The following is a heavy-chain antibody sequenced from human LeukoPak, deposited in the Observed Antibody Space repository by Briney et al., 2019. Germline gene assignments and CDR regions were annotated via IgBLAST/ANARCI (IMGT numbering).Heavy chain of an antibody. CDR2: ISGSGGST. CDR3: AKNMVRGVIMSSSFDY. D-gene: IGHD3-10*01. Sequence: SGGSLRLSCAASGFTFSSYGMSWVRQAPGKGLEWVSGISGSGGSTYYADSVKGRFTISRDNSKNTLYLQMNSLRAEDTAVYYCAKNMVRGVIMSSSFDYWGQGTLVTVSS. V-gene: IGHV3-23*01. CDR1: GFTFSSYG. J-gene: IGHJ4*02.